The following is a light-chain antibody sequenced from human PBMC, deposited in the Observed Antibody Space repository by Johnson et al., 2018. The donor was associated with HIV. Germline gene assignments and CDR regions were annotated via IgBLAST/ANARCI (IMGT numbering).Light chain of an antibody. Sequence: QSVLTQPPSVSAAPGQKVTISCSGSSSTIGNNYVSWYQVLRGTAPKLLIYKNNERPSGSPDRFSGSKSGTSATLGITGLQTGDEAAYYCGTCDTSLSAGAVFGTGTKVTVL. J-gene: IGLJ1*01. CDR2: KNN. V-gene: IGLV1-51*02. CDR3: GTCDTSLSAGAV. CDR1: SSTIGNNY.